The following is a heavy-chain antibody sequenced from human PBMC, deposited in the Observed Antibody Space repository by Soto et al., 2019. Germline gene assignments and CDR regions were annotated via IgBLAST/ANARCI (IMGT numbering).Heavy chain of an antibody. CDR3: AKLGPSYGSGSPYSYGMDV. CDR2: ISGSGVST. J-gene: IGHJ6*02. Sequence: GGSLRLSCAASGFTFSSYAMSWVRQAPGKGLEWVSAISGSGVSTYYADSVKGRFTISRDNSKNTLYLQMNSLRAEDTAVYYCAKLGPSYGSGSPYSYGMDVWGQGTTLTFS. CDR1: GFTFSSYA. D-gene: IGHD3-10*01. V-gene: IGHV3-23*01.